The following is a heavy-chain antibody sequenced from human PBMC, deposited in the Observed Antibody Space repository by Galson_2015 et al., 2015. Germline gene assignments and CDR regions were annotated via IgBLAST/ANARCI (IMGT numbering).Heavy chain of an antibody. CDR3: AKGLQYQLLTPFSPDI. Sequence: SMILSCAASGFTFSSYGMHWVRQAPGKGLEWVAVILYDGSNKYYADSVKGRFTISRDNSKNTLYLQMNSLRAEDTAVYYCAKGLQYQLLTPFSPDIWCQGTMVTVSS. V-gene: IGHV3-30*18. CDR2: ILYDGSNK. D-gene: IGHD2-2*01. CDR1: GFTFSSYG. J-gene: IGHJ3*02.